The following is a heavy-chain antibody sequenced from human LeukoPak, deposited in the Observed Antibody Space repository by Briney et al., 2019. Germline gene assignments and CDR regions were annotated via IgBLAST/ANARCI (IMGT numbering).Heavy chain of an antibody. CDR3: AKGRCSGVGCDSFHS. CDR2: ISDDSSFT. V-gene: IGHV3-21*04. J-gene: IGHJ4*02. D-gene: IGHD2-15*01. CDR1: GFTFSSYS. Sequence: GSLRLSCAASGFTFSSYSMNWVRQAPGKGLECISTISDDSSFTYYADSVKGRSAISRDDSKNTLYLQMNNLKVEDTAVYYCAKGRCSGVGCDSFHSWGQGALVTVSS.